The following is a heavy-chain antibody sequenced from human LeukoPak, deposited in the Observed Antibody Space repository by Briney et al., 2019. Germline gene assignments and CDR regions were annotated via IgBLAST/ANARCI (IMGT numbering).Heavy chain of an antibody. V-gene: IGHV3-73*01. CDR1: GFTFSGSA. Sequence: GGSLRLSCAASGFTFSGSAMHWVRQASGKGLEWVGRIRSKANSYATAYAASVKGRFTISRDDSKNTAYLQMNSLKTEDTAVYYCTSILIPEWELQGYWGQGTLVTVSS. CDR3: TSILIPEWELQGY. J-gene: IGHJ4*02. D-gene: IGHD1-26*01. CDR2: IRSKANSYAT.